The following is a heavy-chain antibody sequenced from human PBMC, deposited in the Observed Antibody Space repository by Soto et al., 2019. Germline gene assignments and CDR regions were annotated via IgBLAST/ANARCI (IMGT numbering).Heavy chain of an antibody. Sequence: SETLSLTCTVSGGSISSYYWSWIRQPPGKGLEWIGYIYYSGSTNYNPSLKSRVTISVDTSKNQFSLKLSSVTAADTAVYSCARDQYSGSYYGMDVWGQGTTVTVSS. V-gene: IGHV4-59*01. J-gene: IGHJ6*02. CDR3: ARDQYSGSYYGMDV. D-gene: IGHD1-26*01. CDR1: GGSISSYY. CDR2: IYYSGST.